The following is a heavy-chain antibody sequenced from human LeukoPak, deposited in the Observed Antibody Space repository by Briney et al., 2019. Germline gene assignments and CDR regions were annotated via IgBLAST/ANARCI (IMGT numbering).Heavy chain of an antibody. J-gene: IGHJ4*02. V-gene: IGHV5-51*01. CDR3: ARFEVNYEGNRSFYYFDY. Sequence: PGESLKISCRVSGYAFASYWIGWVRQVPGKGLEWMGIIYPADSETKSSPSFQGQVTFSADKSINTAYLQWSSLKASDTAMYYCARFEVNYEGNRSFYYFDYWGQGTLVTVSS. D-gene: IGHD3-3*01. CDR2: IYPADSET. CDR1: GYAFASYW.